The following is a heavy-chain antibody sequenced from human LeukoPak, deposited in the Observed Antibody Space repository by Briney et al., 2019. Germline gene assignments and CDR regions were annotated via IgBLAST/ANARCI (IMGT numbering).Heavy chain of an antibody. V-gene: IGHV4-31*03. Sequence: PSQTLSLTCTVSGGSISSGGYYWSWIRQHPGKGLEWIGYIYYSGSTYYNPSLKSRVTISVDTSKNQFSLKLSSVTAADTAVYYCARDLPTGDRRLKAFDIWGQGTMVTVSS. CDR1: GGSISSGGYY. D-gene: IGHD7-27*01. CDR3: ARDLPTGDRRLKAFDI. CDR2: IYYSGST. J-gene: IGHJ3*02.